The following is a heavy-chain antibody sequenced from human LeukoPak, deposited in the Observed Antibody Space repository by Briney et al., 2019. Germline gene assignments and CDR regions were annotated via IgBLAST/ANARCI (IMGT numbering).Heavy chain of an antibody. V-gene: IGHV4-59*12. J-gene: IGHJ4*02. CDR3: ARSYSSGPNDY. CDR2: IYYSGST. D-gene: IGHD6-19*01. Sequence: SETLSLTCTVSGGSISSYYWSWIRQPPGKGLEWIGYIYYSGSTNYNPSLKSRVTISVDKSKNQFSLKLNSVTAADTAVYYCARSYSSGPNDYWGQGTLVTVSS. CDR1: GGSISSYY.